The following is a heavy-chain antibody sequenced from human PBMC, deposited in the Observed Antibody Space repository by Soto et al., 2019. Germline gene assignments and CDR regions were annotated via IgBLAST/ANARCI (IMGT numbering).Heavy chain of an antibody. Sequence: QVQLVQSGAEVKKPGASVKVSCKSSGYTFTSSAMHWVRQAPGQRLEWMGWINAGNGNTKYSQKFQGKVTITRDTPASTAHMELNSLGTEDTAVHDCARDRYSYRWYWLDPWGQGNLVTVSS. CDR1: GYTFTSSA. D-gene: IGHD6-13*01. CDR2: INAGNGNT. CDR3: ARDRYSYRWYWLDP. J-gene: IGHJ5*02. V-gene: IGHV1-3*01.